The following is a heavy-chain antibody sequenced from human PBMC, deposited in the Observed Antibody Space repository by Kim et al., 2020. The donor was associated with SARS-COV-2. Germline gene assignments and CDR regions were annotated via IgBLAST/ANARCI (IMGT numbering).Heavy chain of an antibody. CDR3: PRRCGVAMRGYYYYLMD. V-gene: IGHV3-66*04. CDR1: GFTVSSNY. D-gene: IGHD3-10*01. CDR2: IYSGGST. Sequence: GGSLRLSCAASGFTVSSNYMSWVRQAPGKGLEWVSVIYSGGSTYYADSVKGRFTISRDNSKNTRYLKRNSLRAENRAGYYCPRRCGVAMRGYYYYLMD. J-gene: IGHJ6*03.